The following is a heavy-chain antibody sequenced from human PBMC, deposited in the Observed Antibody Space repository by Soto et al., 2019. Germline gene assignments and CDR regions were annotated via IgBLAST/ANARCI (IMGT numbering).Heavy chain of an antibody. J-gene: IGHJ6*03. D-gene: IGHD6-19*01. CDR3: ARDRGVAPPVAGTTHYYYYMDV. CDR2: ISAYNGNI. CDR1: AYSFTNYG. Sequence: QDQLLQSGVEVKKPGASVKVSCRASAYSFTNYGITWVRQAPGQGFEWMGGISAYNGNINEEQKFQGRVTMTTEATTRPAYLELRSLRSDDTAVYYCARDRGVAPPVAGTTHYYYYMDVWGKGTTVTASS. V-gene: IGHV1-18*01.